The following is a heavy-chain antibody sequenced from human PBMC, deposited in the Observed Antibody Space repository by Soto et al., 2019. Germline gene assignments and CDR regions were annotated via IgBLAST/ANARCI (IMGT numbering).Heavy chain of an antibody. V-gene: IGHV3-21*01. CDR3: ATTYCSGGYCFSSEY. J-gene: IGHJ4*02. CDR2: ITSDSSDI. D-gene: IGHD2-15*01. Sequence: WGSLRLSCAASGITFRSYSMSWFRHSPGKGLEWVASITSDSSDIYYEDSVKGRFTISRDNGENSLYLQMTSLGAEDTGVYYCATTYCSGGYCFSSEYWGQGVLVTVSS. CDR1: GITFRSYS.